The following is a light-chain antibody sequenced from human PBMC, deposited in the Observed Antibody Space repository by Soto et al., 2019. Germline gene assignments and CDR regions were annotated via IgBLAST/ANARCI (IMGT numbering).Light chain of an antibody. CDR2: DAS. V-gene: IGKV3-11*01. CDR3: QLRSNWPPIT. CDR1: QSVRSY. J-gene: IGKJ5*01. Sequence: EIVLTQSPATLSLSPGERATLSCRASQSVRSYSAWYQQKPGQAPRLLIYDASNRATGIPARFSGSGSGTDFTLTISSLEPEDFAVYYCQLRSNWPPITFGQGTRLEIK.